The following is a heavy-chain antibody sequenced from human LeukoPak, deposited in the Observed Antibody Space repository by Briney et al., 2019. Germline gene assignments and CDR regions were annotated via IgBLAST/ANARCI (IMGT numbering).Heavy chain of an antibody. CDR3: AREYGSITMII. V-gene: IGHV1-2*02. CDR1: GYTFTGHY. D-gene: IGHD3-22*01. J-gene: IGHJ3*02. Sequence: ASVKVSCKASGYTFTGHYLHWVRQAPGQGLEWMGWINPNSGGTNYAQKFQGRVTMTRDTSISTAYMELSRLRSDDTAVYYCAREYGSITMIIWGQGTMVTVSS. CDR2: INPNSGGT.